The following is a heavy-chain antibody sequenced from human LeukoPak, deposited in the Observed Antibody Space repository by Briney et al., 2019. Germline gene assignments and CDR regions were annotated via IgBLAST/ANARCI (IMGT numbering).Heavy chain of an antibody. J-gene: IGHJ6*03. CDR1: GYTFTSYG. Sequence: ASVKVSCKASGYTFTSYGISWVRQAPGQGLEWMGWISAYNGNTNYAQKLQGRVTMTTDTSTSTAYMELRSLRSDDTAVYYCARMGSTVTTYYYYMVVWGKGTTVTVSS. CDR2: ISAYNGNT. CDR3: ARMGSTVTTYYYYMVV. D-gene: IGHD4-17*01. V-gene: IGHV1-18*01.